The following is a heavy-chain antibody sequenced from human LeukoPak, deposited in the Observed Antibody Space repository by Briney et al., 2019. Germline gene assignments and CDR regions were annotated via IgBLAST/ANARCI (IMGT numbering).Heavy chain of an antibody. Sequence: SETLSLTCAVSGGSFNTYYWSWIRQPPGKGLEWIGEINHSGNSNYNPSLKSRLTISIDTSKKQFSLRLSSVTAADTAVYYCALGRITNYYDSSDHAYRSYHYMDVWGKGTMVAVSS. CDR3: ALGRITNYYDSSDHAYRSYHYMDV. V-gene: IGHV4-34*01. CDR1: GGSFNTYY. CDR2: INHSGNS. J-gene: IGHJ6*03. D-gene: IGHD3-22*01.